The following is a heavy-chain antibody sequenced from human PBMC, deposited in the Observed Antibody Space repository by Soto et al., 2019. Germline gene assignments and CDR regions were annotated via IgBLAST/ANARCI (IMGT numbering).Heavy chain of an antibody. CDR2: IYYSGGT. CDR1: GGSISSYY. D-gene: IGHD3-9*01. CDR3: ARRRFFDTLLDP. V-gene: IGHV4-59*08. Sequence: SETLSLTCTVSGGSISSYYWSWIRQPPGKGLEWIGYIYYSGGTNYNPSLKSRVTISVATSKNQFSLKLSSVTAADTATYYCARRRFFDTLLDPWGQGTLVTVSS. J-gene: IGHJ5*02.